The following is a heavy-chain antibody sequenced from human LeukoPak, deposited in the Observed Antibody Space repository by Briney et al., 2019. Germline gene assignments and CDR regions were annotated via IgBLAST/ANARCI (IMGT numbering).Heavy chain of an antibody. J-gene: IGHJ5*02. CDR2: ISSSSSYI. D-gene: IGHD6-19*01. Sequence: GRSLRLSCAASGFTFSSYSMNWVRQAPGKGLEWVSSISSSSSYIYYADSVKGRFTISRDNAKNSLYLQMNSLRAEDTAVYYCARDRLNRSGWSPWGQGTLVTVSS. CDR1: GFTFSSYS. CDR3: ARDRLNRSGWSP. V-gene: IGHV3-21*01.